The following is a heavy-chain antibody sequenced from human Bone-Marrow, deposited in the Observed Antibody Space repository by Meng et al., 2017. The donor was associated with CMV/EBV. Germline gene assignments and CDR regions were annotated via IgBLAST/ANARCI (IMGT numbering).Heavy chain of an antibody. Sequence: GESLKISCVASGFTSRTYWMSWVRQAPGKGLEWVANMNQDGSNKYYADSVKGRFTISRDKSKNTLYLQMNSLRAEDTAVYYCARQHWDFWSGYFDTLGMWGQGTGVTVSS. CDR3: ARQHWDFWSGYFDTLGM. J-gene: IGHJ3*01. D-gene: IGHD3-3*01. CDR2: MNQDGSNK. V-gene: IGHV3-7*01. CDR1: GFTSRTYW.